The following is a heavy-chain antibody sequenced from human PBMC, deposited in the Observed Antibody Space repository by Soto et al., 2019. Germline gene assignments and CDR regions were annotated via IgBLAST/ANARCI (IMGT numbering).Heavy chain of an antibody. J-gene: IGHJ4*02. CDR3: ARDDSSGYYYVHFDY. Sequence: LRLSCAASGFTFSSSSMNWVRQAPGKGLEWVSYISSSSTLYYADSVKGRFTVSRDNAKNSLYLQMNSLRDEDTAVYYCARDDSSGYYYVHFDYWGQGTLVTVSS. CDR2: ISSSSTL. V-gene: IGHV3-48*02. CDR1: GFTFSSSS. D-gene: IGHD3-22*01.